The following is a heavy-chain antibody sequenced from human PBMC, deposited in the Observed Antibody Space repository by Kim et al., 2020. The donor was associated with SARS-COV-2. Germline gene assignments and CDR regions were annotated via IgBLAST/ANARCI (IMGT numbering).Heavy chain of an antibody. J-gene: IGHJ2*01. Sequence: PSLKSRVTISVDTSKNQFSLKRSSVTAADTAVYYCARHIWQYGDGWYFDLWGRGTLVTVSS. V-gene: IGHV4-39*01. CDR3: ARHIWQYGDGWYFDL. D-gene: IGHD4-17*01.